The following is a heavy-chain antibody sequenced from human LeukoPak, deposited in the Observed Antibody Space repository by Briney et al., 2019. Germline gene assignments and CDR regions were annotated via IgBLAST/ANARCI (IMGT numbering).Heavy chain of an antibody. J-gene: IGHJ4*02. D-gene: IGHD1-7*01. CDR3: PRYNWNSAPFDY. CDR1: GFTFSTYW. Sequence: PGGSLRLSCAASGFTFSTYWMHWVRQAPGKGLVWVSRINSDGSSTSYADSVKGRFTISRDNAKNTLYLQMNSLRAEDTAVYYCPRYNWNSAPFDYWGQGTLVTVSP. CDR2: INSDGSST. V-gene: IGHV3-74*01.